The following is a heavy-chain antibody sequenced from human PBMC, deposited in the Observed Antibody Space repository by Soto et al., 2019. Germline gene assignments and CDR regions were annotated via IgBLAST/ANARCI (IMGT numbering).Heavy chain of an antibody. CDR2: IDHSGST. V-gene: IGHV4-38-2*02. Sequence: SETLSLTCGFSVCSISSGYDWGWIRQPPGKGLEWIGSIDHSGSTHYNPSLKSRVTISLDTSKNQFSLRLTSVTAADTAVYYCARDWGTGYNWFESWGQGSLDSVSS. CDR1: VCSISSGYD. D-gene: IGHD1-1*01. J-gene: IGHJ5*01. CDR3: ARDWGTGYNWFES.